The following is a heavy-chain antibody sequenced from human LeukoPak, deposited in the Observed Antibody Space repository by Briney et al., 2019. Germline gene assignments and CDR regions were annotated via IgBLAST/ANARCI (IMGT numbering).Heavy chain of an antibody. J-gene: IGHJ4*02. Sequence: ASVKVCCKASGYTFTGYYMHWVRQAPGQGLEWMGWINPNSGGTNYAQKFQGRVTMTRDTSISTAYMELSRLRSDDTAVYYCARDHKGEMATTNFDYWGQGTLVTVSS. CDR3: ARDHKGEMATTNFDY. CDR1: GYTFTGYY. V-gene: IGHV1-2*02. CDR2: INPNSGGT. D-gene: IGHD5-24*01.